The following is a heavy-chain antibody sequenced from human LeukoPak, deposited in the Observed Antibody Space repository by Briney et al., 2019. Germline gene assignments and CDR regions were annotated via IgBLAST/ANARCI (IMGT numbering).Heavy chain of an antibody. CDR1: GGSISSYY. CDR3: ARQIASAGTAGFDF. D-gene: IGHD6-13*01. V-gene: IGHV4-4*07. Sequence: SETLSLTCTGSGGSISSYYWSWLRQPAGKELEWIGRIYSTGSTNYNASLKSRVTMSVDTSKNQFSLRLRSVTAADTAVYYCARQIASAGTAGFDFWGQGALVTVSS. CDR2: IYSTGST. J-gene: IGHJ4*02.